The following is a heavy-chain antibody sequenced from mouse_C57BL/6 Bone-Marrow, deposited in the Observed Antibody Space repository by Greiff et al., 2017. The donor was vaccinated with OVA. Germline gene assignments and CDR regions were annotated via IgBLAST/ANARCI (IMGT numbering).Heavy chain of an antibody. CDR2: INYDGSST. Sequence: EVKVVESEGGLVQPGSSMKLSCTASGFTFSDYYMAWVRQVPEKGLEWVANINYDGSSTYYLDSLKSRFIISRDNAKNILYLQMSSLKSEDTATDYCGRGGWDWFFDVWGTGTTVTVSS. V-gene: IGHV5-16*01. J-gene: IGHJ1*03. CDR1: GFTFSDYY. D-gene: IGHD3-3*01. CDR3: GRGGWDWFFDV.